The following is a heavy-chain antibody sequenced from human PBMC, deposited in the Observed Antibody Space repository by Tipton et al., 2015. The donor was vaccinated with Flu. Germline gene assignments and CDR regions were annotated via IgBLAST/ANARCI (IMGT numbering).Heavy chain of an antibody. Sequence: SLRLSCAASGFAFSSYWVLWVRQAPGKGLEWVAVVSYDGGKSHYADSVQGRFTASRDNSRNTMYLQMNSLRVEDTAVYYCVRAIAAAGSRWGQGTLVTVSS. CDR1: GFAFSSYW. J-gene: IGHJ4*02. CDR2: VSYDGGKS. V-gene: IGHV3-33*08. D-gene: IGHD6-13*01. CDR3: VRAIAAAGSR.